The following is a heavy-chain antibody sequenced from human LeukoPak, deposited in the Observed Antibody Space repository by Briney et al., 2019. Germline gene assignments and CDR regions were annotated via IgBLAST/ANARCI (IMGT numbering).Heavy chain of an antibody. CDR3: ARDLYGDYGVPDY. CDR1: GYTFTSYY. V-gene: IGHV1-46*01. Sequence: ASVKVSCKAFGYTFTSYYMHWVRQAPGQGLEWMGIINPSGGSTSYAQKFQGRVTMTRDTSTGTVYMELSSLRSEDTAVYYCARDLYGDYGVPDYWGQGTLVTVSS. CDR2: INPSGGST. J-gene: IGHJ4*02. D-gene: IGHD4-17*01.